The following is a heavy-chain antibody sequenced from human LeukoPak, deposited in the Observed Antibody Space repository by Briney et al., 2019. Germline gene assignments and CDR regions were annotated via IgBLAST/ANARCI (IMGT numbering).Heavy chain of an antibody. V-gene: IGHV1-18*01. CDR3: AKSSGWRGGIQNWFDP. CDR2: ISAYNGNT. D-gene: IGHD6-19*01. J-gene: IGHJ5*02. Sequence: ASVKVSCKASGYTFTSYGISWVRQAPGQGLEWMGWISAYNGNTNYTQNLQGRVTMTTDTSTSPAYMALRSLRSDDTAVYYCAKSSGWRGGIQNWFDPWGQGTLVTVSS. CDR1: GYTFTSYG.